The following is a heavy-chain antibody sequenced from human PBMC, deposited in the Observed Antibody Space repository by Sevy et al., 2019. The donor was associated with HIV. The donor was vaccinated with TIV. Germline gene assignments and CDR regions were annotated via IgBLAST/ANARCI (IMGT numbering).Heavy chain of an antibody. D-gene: IGHD6-6*01. J-gene: IGHJ4*02. V-gene: IGHV3-33*01. CDR3: ARGSSIAARPPDY. Sequence: GGSLRLSCAASGFTFSSYGMHWVRQAPGKGLEWVAVIWYDGSNKYHADSVKGRFTISRDNSKNTLYLQMNSLRAEDTAVYYCARGSSIAARPPDYWGQGTLVTVSS. CDR1: GFTFSSYG. CDR2: IWYDGSNK.